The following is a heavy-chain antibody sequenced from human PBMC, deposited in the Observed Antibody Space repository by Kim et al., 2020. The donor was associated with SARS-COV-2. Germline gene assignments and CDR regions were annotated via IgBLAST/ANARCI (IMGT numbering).Heavy chain of an antibody. J-gene: IGHJ4*02. CDR3: ARDWFGELLDY. Sequence: GGSLRLSCAASGFTFSSYGMHWVRQAPGKGLEWVAVIWYDGSNKYYADSVKGRFTISRDNSKNTLYLQMNSLRAEDTAVYYCARDWFGELLDYWGQGTLVTVSS. CDR1: GFTFSSYG. V-gene: IGHV3-33*01. CDR2: IWYDGSNK. D-gene: IGHD3-10*01.